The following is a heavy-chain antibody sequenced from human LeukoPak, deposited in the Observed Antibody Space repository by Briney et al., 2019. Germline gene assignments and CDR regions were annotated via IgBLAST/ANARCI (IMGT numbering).Heavy chain of an antibody. CDR3: ARGWYSSSWEQFDY. J-gene: IGHJ4*02. V-gene: IGHV4-34*01. D-gene: IGHD6-13*01. Sequence: PSETLSLTCAVYGGSFSGYYWSWIRQPPGKGLEWIGEINHSGSTNYNPSLKSRVTISVDTSKNQFSLKLSSVTAADTAVYYCARGWYSSSWEQFDYWGQGTLVTVSS. CDR2: INHSGST. CDR1: GGSFSGYY.